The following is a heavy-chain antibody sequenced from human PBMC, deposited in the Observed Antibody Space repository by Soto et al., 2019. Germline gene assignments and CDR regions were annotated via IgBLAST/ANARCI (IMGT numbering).Heavy chain of an antibody. CDR2: INPYNGNT. V-gene: IGHV1-18*01. D-gene: IGHD3-16*01. CDR3: ARDWFGIEY. J-gene: IGHJ4*02. CDR1: GYTFTSYG. Sequence: QVQLVQSGAEVKKPGASVKVSCKASGYTFTSYGISWVRQAPGQGLEWMGWINPYNGNTNYSEKLEGRVTMTTDTPTNTAYMELRSLRSDATAVYYCARDWFGIEYWGQGTLVTVSS.